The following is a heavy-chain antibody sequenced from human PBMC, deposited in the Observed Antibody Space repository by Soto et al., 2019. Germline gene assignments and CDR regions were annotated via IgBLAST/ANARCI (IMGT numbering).Heavy chain of an antibody. J-gene: IGHJ3*02. D-gene: IGHD3-10*01. CDR3: AKTANVWFRAFDI. V-gene: IGHV3-23*01. Sequence: EVQLLESGGGLVQPGGSLRLSCAASGFTFSSYAMSWVRQAPGKGLEWVSAISGSGGTTYYADSVKGRFTFSRDNSKNTLYLQMNSLRAEDTAVYYCAKTANVWFRAFDIWGQGTMVTVSS. CDR2: ISGSGGTT. CDR1: GFTFSSYA.